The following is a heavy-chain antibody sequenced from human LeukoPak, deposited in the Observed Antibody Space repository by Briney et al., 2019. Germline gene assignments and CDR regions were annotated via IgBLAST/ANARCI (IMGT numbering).Heavy chain of an antibody. V-gene: IGHV3-9*01. CDR2: ISWNSGNI. CDR1: GFTFDDYA. J-gene: IGHJ4*02. CDR3: AKGGPSYTSGWYDY. D-gene: IGHD6-19*01. Sequence: GGSLRLSCAASGFTFDDYAMHWVRQAPGKGLEWVSGISWNSGNIGYADSVKGRFTISRDNGKNSLYLQMSSLRAEDTALYYCAKGGPSYTSGWYDYWGQGTLVTVSS.